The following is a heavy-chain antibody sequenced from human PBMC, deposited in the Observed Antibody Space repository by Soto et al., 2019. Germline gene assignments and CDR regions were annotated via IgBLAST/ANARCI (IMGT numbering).Heavy chain of an antibody. CDR2: ISSNGGST. Sequence: EVQLVESGGGLVQPGGSLRLSCSASGFTFSTYDMHWVRQAPGKGLEYVSAISSNGGSTYYADSVKGRFTISRDNSKNTLYLQMSSLRVEDTAVYYCVKDWGGIAGGLDYWGQGTLVTVSS. CDR3: VKDWGGIAGGLDY. D-gene: IGHD6-13*01. CDR1: GFTFSTYD. J-gene: IGHJ4*02. V-gene: IGHV3-64D*08.